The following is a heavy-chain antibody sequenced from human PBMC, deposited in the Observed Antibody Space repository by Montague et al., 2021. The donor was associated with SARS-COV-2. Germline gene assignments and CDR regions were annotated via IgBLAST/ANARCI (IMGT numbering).Heavy chain of an antibody. V-gene: IGHV4-4*07. CDR3: ARETGITIFVVAAAGYYYYVDV. CDR2: IYTSGST. Sequence: SETLSLTCTVSGGSISSYYWSWIRQPAGKGLEWIGRIYTSGSTNYNPSLKSRVTMSVDTSKNQFSLKLSLVTAADTAVYFCARETGITIFVVAAAGYYYYVDVWGQGTTVTVSS. J-gene: IGHJ6*03. CDR1: GGSISSYY. D-gene: IGHD3-3*01.